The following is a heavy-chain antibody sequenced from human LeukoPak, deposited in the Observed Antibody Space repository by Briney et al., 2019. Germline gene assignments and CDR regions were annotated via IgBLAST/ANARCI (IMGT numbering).Heavy chain of an antibody. CDR3: ARSADRSGYFREITLYYFDY. V-gene: IGHV3-48*04. Sequence: GGSLRLSCAASGFTFNIYGMNWVRQAPGKGLEWLSYISPTGTTVYYVDSVKGRFTISRDNARNSLYLQMSSLRAEDTAVYYCARSADRSGYFREITLYYFDYWGQGTLVTVSS. J-gene: IGHJ4*02. CDR1: GFTFNIYG. D-gene: IGHD3-22*01. CDR2: ISPTGTTV.